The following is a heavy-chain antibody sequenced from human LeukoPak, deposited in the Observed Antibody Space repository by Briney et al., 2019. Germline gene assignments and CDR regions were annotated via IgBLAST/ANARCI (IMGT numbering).Heavy chain of an antibody. J-gene: IGHJ3*02. D-gene: IGHD2/OR15-2a*01. Sequence: GESLKISCKGSGSSFTSYWIGWVRQMPGKGLEWMGIIYPGDSDTRYSPSFQGQVTISADKSISTAYLQWSSLKASDTAMYYCARTSALYDVGRNAFDIWGQGTMVTVSS. CDR2: IYPGDSDT. CDR1: GSSFTSYW. CDR3: ARTSALYDVGRNAFDI. V-gene: IGHV5-51*01.